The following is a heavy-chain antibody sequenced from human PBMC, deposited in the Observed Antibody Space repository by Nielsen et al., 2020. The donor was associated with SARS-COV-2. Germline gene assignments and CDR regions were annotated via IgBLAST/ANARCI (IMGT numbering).Heavy chain of an antibody. CDR1: GGSVSSNDW. J-gene: IGHJ4*02. D-gene: IGHD5-24*01. CDR3: ARHSEDAFDY. Sequence: SETLSLTCAVSGGSVSSNDWWTWVRQSPGKGLEWIGEVSHSGSTNYSPSLKSRVTTSVDTSKNQFFLRVTSVTAADTAVYYCARHSEDAFDYWGQGSLVTVSS. CDR2: VSHSGST. V-gene: IGHV4-4*02.